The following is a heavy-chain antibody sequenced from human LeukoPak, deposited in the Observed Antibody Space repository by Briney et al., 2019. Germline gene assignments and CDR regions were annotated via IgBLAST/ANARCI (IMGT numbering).Heavy chain of an antibody. CDR3: ARVAIIGAAGDH. J-gene: IGHJ4*02. V-gene: IGHV1-46*01. CDR1: GYTFTSYY. D-gene: IGHD6-13*01. CDR2: INPSGGST. Sequence: GSVKVSCKASGYTFTSYYMHWVRQAPGQGLEWMGIINPSGGSTDYAQRFQGRVTMTRDMSTSTVYMELSNLKSEDTAVYYCARVAIIGAAGDHWGQGTLVTVSS.